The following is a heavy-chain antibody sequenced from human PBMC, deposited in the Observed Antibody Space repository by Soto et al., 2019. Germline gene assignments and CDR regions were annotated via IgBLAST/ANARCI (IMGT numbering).Heavy chain of an antibody. CDR3: ANVMVRGGFDY. J-gene: IGHJ4*02. V-gene: IGHV3-30*18. D-gene: IGHD3-10*01. CDR2: ISYDGSNK. CDR1: GFTFSSYG. Sequence: QVQLVESGGGVVQPGRSLRLSCAASGFTFSSYGMHWVRQAPGKGLEWVADISYDGSNKYYADSVKGRFTISRDNSKNTLYLQMNSLGDEDPAVYYCANVMVRGGFDYWGQGPLVTVSS.